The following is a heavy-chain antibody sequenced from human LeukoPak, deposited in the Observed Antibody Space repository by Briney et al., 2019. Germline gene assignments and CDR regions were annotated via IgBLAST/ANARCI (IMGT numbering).Heavy chain of an antibody. Sequence: ASVKVSCKASGYTFTDYYMHWVRQAPGQGLEWMGWINPNSGGTNYAQKFQGRVTMTRDTSISTAYMELSRLRSDDTAVYYCARDPSQYYYTDVWGKGTTVIVSS. D-gene: IGHD6-6*01. V-gene: IGHV1-2*02. CDR3: ARDPSQYYYTDV. J-gene: IGHJ6*03. CDR1: GYTFTDYY. CDR2: INPNSGGT.